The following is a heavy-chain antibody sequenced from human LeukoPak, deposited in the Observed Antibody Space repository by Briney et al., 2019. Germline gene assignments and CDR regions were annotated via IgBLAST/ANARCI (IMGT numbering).Heavy chain of an antibody. D-gene: IGHD2-2*01. CDR2: ISSGTTTI. V-gene: IGHV3-48*03. Sequence: GGSLRLSCAASGFFFSSYEMNWVRQAPGKGLEWVSYISSGTTTIYYADSVKGRFTISRDNAKNSLYLQMNSLRAEDTAVYYCARRYCSSTSCTLDYWGQGTLVTVSS. CDR1: GFFFSSYE. CDR3: ARRYCSSTSCTLDY. J-gene: IGHJ4*02.